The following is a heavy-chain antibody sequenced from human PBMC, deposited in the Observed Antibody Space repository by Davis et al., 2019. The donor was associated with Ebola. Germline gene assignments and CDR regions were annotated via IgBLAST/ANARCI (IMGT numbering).Heavy chain of an antibody. J-gene: IGHJ4*02. D-gene: IGHD2-2*01. Sequence: MPSETLSLTCTVSGGSISSYYWSWIRQPPGKGLAWIGYIYYSGSTNYNPSLKSRVTISVDTSKNQFSLKLSSVTTADTAVYYCARGQGYCSSTSCYGGSFDYWGQGTLVTVSS. V-gene: IGHV4-59*08. CDR1: GGSISSYY. CDR3: ARGQGYCSSTSCYGGSFDY. CDR2: IYYSGST.